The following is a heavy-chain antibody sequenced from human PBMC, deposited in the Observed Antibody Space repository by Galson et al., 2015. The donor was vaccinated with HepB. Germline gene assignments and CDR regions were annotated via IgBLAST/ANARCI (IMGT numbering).Heavy chain of an antibody. V-gene: IGHV3-21*01. J-gene: IGHJ4*02. Sequence: SLRLSCAASGFTFSSYSMDWVRQAPGKGLEWVSSISSSSSYIYYADSVKGRFTISRDNAKNSLYLQMNSLRAEDTAVYYCARTETAAGFFDYWGQGTLVTVSS. CDR2: ISSSSSYI. D-gene: IGHD6-13*01. CDR1: GFTFSSYS. CDR3: ARTETAAGFFDY.